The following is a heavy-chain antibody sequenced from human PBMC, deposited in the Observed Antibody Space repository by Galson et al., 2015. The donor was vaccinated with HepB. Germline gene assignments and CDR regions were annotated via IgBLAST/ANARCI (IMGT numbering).Heavy chain of an antibody. J-gene: IGHJ4*02. V-gene: IGHV3-74*01. CDR1: GFTFSGYY. Sequence: SLRLSCAASGFTFSGYYMHWVRQVPGQGLMWIARIDGDGSKIGYAESVKGRFTISTDNAENSLHLQMNSLRAEDTAVYYCARHRGTYFDYWGQGTLVTVSS. CDR3: ARHRGTYFDY. CDR2: IDGDGSKI.